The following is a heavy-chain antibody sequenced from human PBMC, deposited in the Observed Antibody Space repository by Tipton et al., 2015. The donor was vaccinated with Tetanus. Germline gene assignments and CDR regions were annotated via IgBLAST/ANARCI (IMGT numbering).Heavy chain of an antibody. CDR1: GDSISSSRYY. D-gene: IGHD5-12*01. V-gene: IGHV4-39*01. CDR3: ARQLCGYWFDP. J-gene: IGHJ5*02. CDR2: IYYRGST. Sequence: TLSLTCTVTGDSISSSRYYWGWVRQAPGKGLEWIGSIYYRGSTYHSPSLKSRVTMSVDTSKNQFSLKLTSVTATDTAVYYCARQLCGYWFDPWGQGTRVTVSS.